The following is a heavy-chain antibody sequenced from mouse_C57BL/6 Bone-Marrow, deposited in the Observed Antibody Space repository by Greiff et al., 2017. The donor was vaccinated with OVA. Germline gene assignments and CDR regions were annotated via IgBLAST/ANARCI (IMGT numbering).Heavy chain of an antibody. V-gene: IGHV1-80*01. CDR2: IYPGDGDT. D-gene: IGHD1-1*01. CDR1: GYAFSSYW. J-gene: IGHJ2*01. Sequence: VQRVESGAELVKPGASVKISCKASGYAFSSYWMNWVKQRPGKGLEWIGQIYPGDGDTNYNGKFKGKATLTADKSSSTAYMQLSSLTSEDSAVYFCARDYYGSSYFYYFDYWGQGTTLTVSS. CDR3: ARDYYGSSYFYYFDY.